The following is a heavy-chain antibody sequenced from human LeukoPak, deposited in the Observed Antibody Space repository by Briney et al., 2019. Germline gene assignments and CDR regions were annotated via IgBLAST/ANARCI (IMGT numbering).Heavy chain of an antibody. J-gene: IGHJ3*02. CDR1: GFTVSLYY. V-gene: IGHV3-53*01. Sequence: GGSLRLSCAASGFTVSLYYMTWVRQAPGKGLEWVSVIYSGGPTYYADSVKGRFTISRDNSKNTLYLQMNSLRAEDTAVYYCAREKGYCSGGSCQSLGAFDIWGQGTMVTVSS. CDR2: IYSGGPT. D-gene: IGHD2-15*01. CDR3: AREKGYCSGGSCQSLGAFDI.